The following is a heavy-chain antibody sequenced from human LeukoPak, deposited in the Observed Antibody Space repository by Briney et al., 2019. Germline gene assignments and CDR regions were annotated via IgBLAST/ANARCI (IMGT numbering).Heavy chain of an antibody. D-gene: IGHD3-22*01. CDR3: ASWAYYPSFDY. J-gene: IGHJ4*02. CDR2: ISYDGSNK. Sequence: PGRSLRLSCAASGFTFSSYAMHWVRQAPGKGLEWVAVISYDGSNKYYADSVKGRFTISRDNSKNTLYLQMNSLRAEDTAVYYSASWAYYPSFDYWGQGTLVTVSS. CDR1: GFTFSSYA. V-gene: IGHV3-30-3*01.